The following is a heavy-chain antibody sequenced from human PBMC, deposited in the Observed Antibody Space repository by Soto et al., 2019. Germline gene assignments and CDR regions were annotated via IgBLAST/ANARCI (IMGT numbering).Heavy chain of an antibody. CDR1: GGTFSSYA. V-gene: IGHV1-69*01. J-gene: IGHJ6*02. CDR2: IIPMFGAA. CDR3: ARPSVTVSCVGFGVLDV. Sequence: QVQLVQSGAEVKKPGSSVKVSCKASGGTFSSYAISWVRQAPGQGLEWMGGIIPMFGAANYAQKFQGRVTIIADDSTTTAYMELSSLGIEDTAVYYCARPSVTVSCVGFGVLDVWGQGSTVTVSS. D-gene: IGHD1-20*01.